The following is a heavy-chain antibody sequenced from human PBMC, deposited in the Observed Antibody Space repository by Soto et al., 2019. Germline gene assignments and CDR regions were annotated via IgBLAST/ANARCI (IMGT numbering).Heavy chain of an antibody. J-gene: IGHJ4*02. D-gene: IGHD3-10*01. Sequence: GGSLRLSCATSGFTFRIYAMNWVRQAPGKGLEWVSSISISGTYLHYADSVEGRFTISRDDAKNSVYLQMNSLRPDDTAVYYCAREGNYHEFWGRGTLVTVSS. CDR3: AREGNYHEF. CDR2: ISISGTYL. V-gene: IGHV3-21*01. CDR1: GFTFRIYA.